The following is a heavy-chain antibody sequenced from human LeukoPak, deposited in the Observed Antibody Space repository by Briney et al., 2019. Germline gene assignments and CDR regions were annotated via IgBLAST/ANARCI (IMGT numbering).Heavy chain of an antibody. CDR3: ARGLVGVAGSRAGYFDL. CDR1: GGTFSSYA. Sequence: ASVKVSCKASGGTFSSYAISWVRQAPGQGLEWMGGIIPIFGTANYAQKFQGRVTITADESTSTAYMELSSLRSEDTAVYYCARGLVGVAGSRAGYFDLWGRGTLVTVSS. CDR2: IIPIFGTA. D-gene: IGHD3-16*01. J-gene: IGHJ2*01. V-gene: IGHV1-69*13.